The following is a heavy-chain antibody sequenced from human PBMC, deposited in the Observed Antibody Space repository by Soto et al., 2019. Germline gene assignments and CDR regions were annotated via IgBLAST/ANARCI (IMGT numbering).Heavy chain of an antibody. J-gene: IGHJ5*02. CDR2: INPSGAST. Sequence: QVQLVQSGAEVKKPGASVKVSCKASGYTFTDYRMIWVRQAPGQGLEWMGIINPSGASTNYEQKFQGRVTLTRDSFTSTVYMELSSLRSEDTAVYYCARPAGRLANWFDPWGQGTLVTVAS. V-gene: IGHV1-46*01. CDR3: ARPAGRLANWFDP. CDR1: GYTFTDYR. D-gene: IGHD6-6*01.